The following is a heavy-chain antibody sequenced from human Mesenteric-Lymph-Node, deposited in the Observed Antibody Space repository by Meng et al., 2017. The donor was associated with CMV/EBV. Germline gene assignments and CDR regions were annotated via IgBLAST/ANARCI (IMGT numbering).Heavy chain of an antibody. J-gene: IGHJ4*02. D-gene: IGHD3-3*01. Sequence: GGSLRLSCAASGFTFSSYAMSWVRQAPGKGLEWVSGISYTGGSTYYADSVKGRFTISRDNPKNTLYLQMNSLRAEDTAVYYCAKEKFITVFGVVNRPSDYWGQGTLVTVSS. CDR2: ISYTGGST. CDR3: AKEKFITVFGVVNRPSDY. CDR1: GFTFSSYA. V-gene: IGHV3-23*01.